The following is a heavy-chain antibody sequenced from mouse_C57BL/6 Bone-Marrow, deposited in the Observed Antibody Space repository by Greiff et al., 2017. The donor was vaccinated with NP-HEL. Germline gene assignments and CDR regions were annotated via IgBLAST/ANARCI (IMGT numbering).Heavy chain of an antibody. V-gene: IGHV1-80*01. J-gene: IGHJ4*01. CDR1: GYAFSSYW. CDR2: IYPGDGDT. Sequence: QVQLQQSGAELVKPGASVKISCKASGYAFSSYWMNWVKQRPGKGLEWIGQIYPGDGDTNYNGKFKGKATLTADKSSSTAYMQLSSLTSEDSAVYFCARIYYYGSSYSYYAMDYWGQGTSVTVSS. CDR3: ARIYYYGSSYSYYAMDY. D-gene: IGHD1-1*01.